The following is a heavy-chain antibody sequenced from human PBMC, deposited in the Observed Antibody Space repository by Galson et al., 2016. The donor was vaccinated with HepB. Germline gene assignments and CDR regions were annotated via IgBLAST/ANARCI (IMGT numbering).Heavy chain of an antibody. D-gene: IGHD4-17*01. CDR3: ARHPFDPYAPHYFDS. Sequence: SETLSLTCTVSGASISDSYWSWIRQSPGKGLEWIAYIYYRGNSHYNPSLQSRATVSVDTSKNQVSLRLTSVTAADTAIYYCARHPFDPYAPHYFDSWGQGTLVTVSS. CDR1: GASISDSY. J-gene: IGHJ4*02. V-gene: IGHV4-59*08. CDR2: IYYRGNS.